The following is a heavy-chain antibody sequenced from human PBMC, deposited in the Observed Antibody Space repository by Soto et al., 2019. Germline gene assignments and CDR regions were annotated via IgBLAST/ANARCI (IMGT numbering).Heavy chain of an antibody. Sequence: GASVKVSCKASVGTFSSYAISWVRQAPGQGLEWMGGIIPIFGTANYAQKFQGRVTITADESTSTAYMELSSLRSEDTAVYYCARVGAGGFYYYHGMDVWGQGTTVTVSS. V-gene: IGHV1-69*13. CDR3: ARVGAGGFYYYHGMDV. D-gene: IGHD3-3*01. CDR2: IIPIFGTA. CDR1: VGTFSSYA. J-gene: IGHJ6*02.